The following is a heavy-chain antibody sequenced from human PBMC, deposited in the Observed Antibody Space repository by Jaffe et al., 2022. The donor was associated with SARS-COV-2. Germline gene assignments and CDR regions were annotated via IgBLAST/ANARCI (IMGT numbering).Heavy chain of an antibody. V-gene: IGHV4-39*01. J-gene: IGHJ3*02. Sequence: QLQLQESGPGLVKPSETLSLTCTVSGGSISSSSYYWGWIRQPPGKGLEWIGSIYYSGSTYYNPSLKSRVTISVDTSKNQFSLKLSSVTAADTAVYYCARAKRGYSYALYDAFDIWGQGTMVTVSS. CDR1: GGSISSSSYY. CDR2: IYYSGST. D-gene: IGHD5-18*01. CDR3: ARAKRGYSYALYDAFDI.